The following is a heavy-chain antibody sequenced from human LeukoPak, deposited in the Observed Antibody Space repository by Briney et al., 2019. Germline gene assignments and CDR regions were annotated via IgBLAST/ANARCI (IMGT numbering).Heavy chain of an antibody. CDR1: GFTFSSYW. V-gene: IGHV3-7*04. J-gene: IGHJ4*02. CDR3: ARVFSGYDSVLDY. CDR2: IEQDGSEK. Sequence: GGSLRLSCAASGFTFSSYWMTWVRQAPGKGLEWVANIEQDGSEKYYVDSVKGRFTISRDNAKNSLYLQMNSLRAEDTAVYYCARVFSGYDSVLDYWGQGTLVTVSS. D-gene: IGHD5-12*01.